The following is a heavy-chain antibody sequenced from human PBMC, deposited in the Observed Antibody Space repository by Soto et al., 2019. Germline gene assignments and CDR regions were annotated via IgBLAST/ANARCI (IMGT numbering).Heavy chain of an antibody. D-gene: IGHD3-10*01. J-gene: IGHJ4*02. CDR1: GFAFSDHY. Sequence: XGSLRLSCAASGFAFSDHYMDWVRQAPGKGLEWVGRTRNKANSYTTEYAASVKGRFTISRDDSKNSLYLQMNSLKTEDTAVYYCAREKVRYYGSGSYYNLWGQGTLVTVSS. V-gene: IGHV3-72*01. CDR2: TRNKANSYTT. CDR3: AREKVRYYGSGSYYNL.